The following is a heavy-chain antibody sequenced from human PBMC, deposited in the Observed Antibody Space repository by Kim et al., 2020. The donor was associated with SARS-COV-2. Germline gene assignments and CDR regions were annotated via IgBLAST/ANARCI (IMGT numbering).Heavy chain of an antibody. CDR1: GDSVSSNSAA. Sequence: SQTLSLTCAISGDSVSSNSAAWNWIRQSPSRGLEWLGRTYYRSKWYNDYAVSVKSRITINPDTSKNQFSLQLNSVTPEDTAVYYCARSKPKYIAAATYLGDYYYGMDVWGQGTTVTVSS. CDR3: ARSKPKYIAAATYLGDYYYGMDV. V-gene: IGHV6-1*01. J-gene: IGHJ6*02. D-gene: IGHD6-13*01. CDR2: TYYRSKWYN.